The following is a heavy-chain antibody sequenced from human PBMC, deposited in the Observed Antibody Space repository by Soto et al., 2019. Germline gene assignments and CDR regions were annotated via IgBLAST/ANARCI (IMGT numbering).Heavy chain of an antibody. CDR1: GGTFSSYA. V-gene: IGHV1-69*06. Sequence: QVQLVQSGAEVKKPGSSVKVSCKASGGTFSSYAISWVRQAPGQGLEWMGGTIPIFGTANYAQKFQGRVTITADKSTSTAYMEVSSLRSEDTAVYYCARLLTYYDFWSGYSNYGMDVWGQGTTVTVSS. CDR2: TIPIFGTA. D-gene: IGHD3-3*01. J-gene: IGHJ6*02. CDR3: ARLLTYYDFWSGYSNYGMDV.